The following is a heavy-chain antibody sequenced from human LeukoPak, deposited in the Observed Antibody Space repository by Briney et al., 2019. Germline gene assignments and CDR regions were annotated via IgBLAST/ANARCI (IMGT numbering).Heavy chain of an antibody. V-gene: IGHV4-34*01. J-gene: IGHJ6*03. D-gene: IGHD1-26*01. CDR1: GGSFRGYF. CDR3: ARGNSGSHWGDHYFYMDV. Sequence: RLSETLSLTCAVYGGSFRGYFWGWVRQTPGKGLDWLGEITHNGGTNYMPSLSGRVSVFQDVSKNQFSLKLSSVTAADTGVYYCARGNSGSHWGDHYFYMDVWGKGTTVIVSS. CDR2: ITHNGGT.